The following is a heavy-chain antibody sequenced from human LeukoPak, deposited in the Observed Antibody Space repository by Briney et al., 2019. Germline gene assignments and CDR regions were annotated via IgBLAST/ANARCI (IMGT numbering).Heavy chain of an antibody. CDR1: GGSISSYY. Sequence: KPSETLSLTCTVSGGSISSYYWSWIRQPPGKGLEWIGYIYYSGSTNYNPSLKSRVTISVDTSKNQFSLKLSSVTAADTAVYYCARQGTGTHRGLNWFDPWGQGTLVTVSS. CDR2: IYYSGST. V-gene: IGHV4-59*08. D-gene: IGHD1-1*01. CDR3: ARQGTGTHRGLNWFDP. J-gene: IGHJ5*02.